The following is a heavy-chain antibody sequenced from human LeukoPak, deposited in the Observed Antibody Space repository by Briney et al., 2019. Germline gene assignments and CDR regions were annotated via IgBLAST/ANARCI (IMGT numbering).Heavy chain of an antibody. D-gene: IGHD3-22*01. CDR3: ARGGYYYDSSGYDY. CDR1: GLTFSSFP. CDR2: ISYDGSTQ. Sequence: GGSLRLSCAASGLTFSSFPMVWIRQAPGKGLEWVAIISYDGSTQNYADSVKGRFTVSRDNSKNMLFLQMNSLRVEDTAVYYCARGGYYYDSSGYDYWGQGTLVSVSS. V-gene: IGHV3-30*04. J-gene: IGHJ4*02.